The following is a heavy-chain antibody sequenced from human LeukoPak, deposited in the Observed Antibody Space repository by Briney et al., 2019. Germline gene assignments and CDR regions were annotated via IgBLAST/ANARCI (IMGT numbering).Heavy chain of an antibody. CDR2: ISGSGGST. Sequence: PGGSLRLSCAASGFTFSSYAMSWVRQAPGKGLEWVSAISGSGGSTYYADSVKGRFTISRDNSKNTLYLQMNSLRAEDTAVYYCAKDPHLSGWFGGDYFDYWGQGTLVTVSS. CDR3: AKDPHLSGWFGGDYFDY. V-gene: IGHV3-23*01. J-gene: IGHJ4*02. CDR1: GFTFSSYA. D-gene: IGHD6-19*01.